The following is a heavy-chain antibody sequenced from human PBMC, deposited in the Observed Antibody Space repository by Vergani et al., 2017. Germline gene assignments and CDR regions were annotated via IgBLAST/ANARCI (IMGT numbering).Heavy chain of an antibody. V-gene: IGHV4-34*01. CDR3: AIGWKAKNYYYYYYMDV. D-gene: IGHD1-1*01. CDR1: GGSFSGYY. CDR2: INHSGST. J-gene: IGHJ6*03. Sequence: QVQLQQWGAGLLKPSETLSLPCAVYGGSFSGYYWSWIRQPPGKGLEWIGEINHSGSTNYNPSLKSRVTVAVDTSKNQFSLKLSSVTAADTAVYYCAIGWKAKNYYYYYYMDVWGKGTTVTVSS.